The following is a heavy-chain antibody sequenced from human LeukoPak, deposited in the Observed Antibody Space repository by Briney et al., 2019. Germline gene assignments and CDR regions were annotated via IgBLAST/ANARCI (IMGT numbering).Heavy chain of an antibody. Sequence: SETLSLTCAVYGGSFSGYYWSWIRQPPGKGLEWIGEINHSGSTNYNPSLKSRVTISVDTSKNQFSLKLSSVTAADTAVYYCARPLYYDSSGYSAYYFDYWGQGTLVTVSS. CDR2: INHSGST. J-gene: IGHJ4*02. CDR3: ARPLYYDSSGYSAYYFDY. CDR1: GGSFSGYY. D-gene: IGHD3-22*01. V-gene: IGHV4-34*01.